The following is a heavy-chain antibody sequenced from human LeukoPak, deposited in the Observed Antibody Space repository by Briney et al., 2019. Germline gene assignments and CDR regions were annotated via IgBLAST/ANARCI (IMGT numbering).Heavy chain of an antibody. Sequence: GGSLRLSCAASGFTFSNAWMTWVRQAPGKGLEWVGRIKGKTDGGTTDYAAPVKGRFTISRDDSKNTLYLQMNSLKTEDTAVYYCTTDSPYYESSPWPFDYWGQGTLVTVSS. CDR2: IKGKTDGGTT. CDR1: GFTFSNAW. J-gene: IGHJ4*02. D-gene: IGHD3-22*01. CDR3: TTDSPYYESSPWPFDY. V-gene: IGHV3-15*01.